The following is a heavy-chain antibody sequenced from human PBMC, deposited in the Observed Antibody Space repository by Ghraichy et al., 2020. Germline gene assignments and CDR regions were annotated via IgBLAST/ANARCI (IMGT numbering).Heavy chain of an antibody. D-gene: IGHD2-8*01. CDR3: ARVDVVLMANAPNAFDF. J-gene: IGHJ3*01. CDR1: GDSITTYY. Sequence: SETLSLTCSVSGDSITTYYWSWIRQSPGKGLEWIGHVSYGGTTNYNPSLKSRVTITLDTSKNQFSLKINSVTAADTALYYCARVDVVLMANAPNAFDFWGQGTMVTVSS. CDR2: VSYGGTT. V-gene: IGHV4-59*01.